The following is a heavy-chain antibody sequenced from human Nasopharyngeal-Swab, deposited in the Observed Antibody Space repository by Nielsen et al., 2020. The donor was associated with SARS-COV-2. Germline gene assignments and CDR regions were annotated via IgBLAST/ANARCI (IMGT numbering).Heavy chain of an antibody. J-gene: IGHJ3*02. D-gene: IGHD2-2*01. Sequence: WIRQPPGKGLEWIGYIYYSGSTNYNPSLKSRVTISVDTSKNQFSLKLSPVTAADTAVYYCARVLGSIVVVPAAMPVYAFDIWGQGTMVTVSS. CDR2: IYYSGST. V-gene: IGHV4-59*01. CDR3: ARVLGSIVVVPAAMPVYAFDI.